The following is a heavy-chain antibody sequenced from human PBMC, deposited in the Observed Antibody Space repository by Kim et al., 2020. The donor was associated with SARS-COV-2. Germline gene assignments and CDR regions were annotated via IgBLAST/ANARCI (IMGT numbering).Heavy chain of an antibody. CDR3: ARHLSHPGIAAAGKNYYYYMDV. D-gene: IGHD6-13*01. Sequence: GESLKISCKGSGYSFTSYWIGWVRQMPGKGLEWMGIIYPGDSDTRYSPSFQGQVTISADKSISTAYLQWSSLKASDTAMYYCARHLSHPGIAAAGKNYYYYMDVWGKGTTVTVSS. CDR1: GYSFTSYW. V-gene: IGHV5-51*01. CDR2: IYPGDSDT. J-gene: IGHJ6*03.